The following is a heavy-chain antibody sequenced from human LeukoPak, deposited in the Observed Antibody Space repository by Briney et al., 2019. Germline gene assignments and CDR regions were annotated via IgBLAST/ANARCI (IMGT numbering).Heavy chain of an antibody. J-gene: IGHJ4*02. V-gene: IGHV4-61*02. Sequence: SETLSLTCTVSGGSISSGSYYWSWIRQPAGKGLEWIGRIYTSGSTNYNPSLKSRVTISVDTPKNQFSLKLSSVTAADTAVYYCARAIVGDFDYWGQGTLVTVSS. D-gene: IGHD1-26*01. CDR2: IYTSGST. CDR3: ARAIVGDFDY. CDR1: GGSISSGSYY.